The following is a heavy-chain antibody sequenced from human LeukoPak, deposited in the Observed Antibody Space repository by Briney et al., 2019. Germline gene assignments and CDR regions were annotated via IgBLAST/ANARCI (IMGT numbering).Heavy chain of an antibody. CDR1: GFTFINYA. CDR2: ISSNGGST. Sequence: GGSLRLSCAASGFTFINYAMHWVRQASGKGLEYVSAISSNGGSTYYANSVKGRFTISRDNSKNTLYLQMGSLRAEDMAVYYCARNRNDYGDYVHDYWGQGTLVTVSS. V-gene: IGHV3-64*01. J-gene: IGHJ4*02. D-gene: IGHD4-17*01. CDR3: ARNRNDYGDYVHDY.